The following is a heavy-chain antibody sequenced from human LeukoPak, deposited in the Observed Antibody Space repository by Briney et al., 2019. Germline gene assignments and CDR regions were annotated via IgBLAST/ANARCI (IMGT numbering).Heavy chain of an antibody. J-gene: IGHJ4*02. D-gene: IGHD6-25*01. CDR2: INHSGGT. V-gene: IGHV4-34*01. CDR3: ARGAAPLDY. Sequence: SEALSLTCAIYGGSFSGYHWTWIRQPPGKGLEWIGEINHSGGTSFNPSLKSRLTITVDTSKNQFSLNLISVTAADTALYYCARGAAPLDYGGQGTLVTVSS. CDR1: GGSFSGYH.